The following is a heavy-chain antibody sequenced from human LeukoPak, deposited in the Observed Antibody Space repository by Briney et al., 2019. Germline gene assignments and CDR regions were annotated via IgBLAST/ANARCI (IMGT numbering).Heavy chain of an antibody. D-gene: IGHD6-6*01. CDR3: ARDIGLSSN. CDR2: ISPDGSTT. Sequence: GGSLRLSCAASGFTFSSYWMHWVRQAPGKGLVWVSRISPDGSTTGHADSVKGRFTLSRDNAKNTLYLQMNSLRAEDTAVYYCARDIGLSSNWGQGTLVTVSS. V-gene: IGHV3-74*01. J-gene: IGHJ4*02. CDR1: GFTFSSYW.